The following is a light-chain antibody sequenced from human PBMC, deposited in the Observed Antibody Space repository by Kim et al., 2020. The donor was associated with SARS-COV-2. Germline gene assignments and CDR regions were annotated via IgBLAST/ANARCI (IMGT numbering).Light chain of an antibody. CDR2: DNN. CDR1: RSNIGSNP. J-gene: IGLJ3*02. CDR3: ATWDTSLTVGV. V-gene: IGLV1-51*01. Sequence: QSVLTQPPSVSAAPGQKVTISCSGSRSNIGSNPVSWYQQFPGTAPKLITYDNNKRPSGIPDRFSSYKSGTSATLGITGLRTGDEAHYYCATWDTSLTVGVFGGGTKVTVL.